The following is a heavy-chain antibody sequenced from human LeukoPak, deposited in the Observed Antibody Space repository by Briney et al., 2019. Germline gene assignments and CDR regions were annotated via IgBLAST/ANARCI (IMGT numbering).Heavy chain of an antibody. CDR3: APGETAYYFDY. CDR1: GYTFTGYY. J-gene: IGHJ4*02. D-gene: IGHD1-14*01. Sequence: ASVKVSCKASGYTFTGYYMYWVRQAPGQGLEWMGWINPNSRGTNYAQKFQGRVTMTRDTSISTAYMELSRLRSDDTAMYYCAPGETAYYFDYWGQGTLVTVSS. CDR2: INPNSRGT. V-gene: IGHV1-2*02.